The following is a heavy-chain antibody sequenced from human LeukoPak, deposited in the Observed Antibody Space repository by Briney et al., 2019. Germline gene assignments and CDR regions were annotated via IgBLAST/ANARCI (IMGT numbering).Heavy chain of an antibody. CDR3: AREGSGWALNAFDI. V-gene: IGHV1-3*01. J-gene: IGHJ3*02. D-gene: IGHD6-19*01. CDR1: GYTFTSYA. Sequence: GASVKVSCKASGYTFTSYAMNWVRQAPGQGLEWMGWINAGNGNTKYSQKFQGRVTITRDTSASTAYMELSSLRSEDTAVYYCAREGSGWALNAFDIWGQGTMVTVSS. CDR2: INAGNGNT.